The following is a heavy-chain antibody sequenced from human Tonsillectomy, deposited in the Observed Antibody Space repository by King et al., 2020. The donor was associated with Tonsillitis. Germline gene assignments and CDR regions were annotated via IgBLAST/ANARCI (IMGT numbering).Heavy chain of an antibody. Sequence: VQLVESGGGLVQPGGSLRLSCAASGFTFRSYAMSWGRQAPGKGLEWVSTISGGDGSTYYADSVKGRFTISRDNSKNTLYLQKNSLRVEDTAVYYCAKGYDFWSGYYAFGIWGQGTMVTVSS. D-gene: IGHD3-3*01. CDR2: ISGGDGST. V-gene: IGHV3-23*04. J-gene: IGHJ3*02. CDR1: GFTFRSYA. CDR3: AKGYDFWSGYYAFGI.